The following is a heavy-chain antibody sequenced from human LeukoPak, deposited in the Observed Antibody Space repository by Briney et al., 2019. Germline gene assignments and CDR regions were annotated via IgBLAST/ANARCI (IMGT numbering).Heavy chain of an antibody. V-gene: IGHV4-31*03. Sequence: SETLSLTCTVSGGSISSGDYYWSWIRQHPGKGLEWIGYIYYSGSTYYNPSLKSRVTMSVDTSKNQFSLKLSSVTAADTAVYYCAGGSGYDPATFDYWGQGTLVTVSS. CDR2: IYYSGST. CDR1: GGSISSGDYY. D-gene: IGHD5-12*01. CDR3: AGGSGYDPATFDY. J-gene: IGHJ4*02.